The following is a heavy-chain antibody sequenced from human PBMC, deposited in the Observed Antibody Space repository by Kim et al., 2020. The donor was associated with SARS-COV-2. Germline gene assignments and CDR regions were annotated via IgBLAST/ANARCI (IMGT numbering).Heavy chain of an antibody. V-gene: IGHV3-11*05. J-gene: IGHJ4*02. CDR3: ARVSLGSSSWYYFDY. D-gene: IGHD6-13*01. Sequence: ADALKSRFTISRDNAKNSLYLQMNSLRADDTAVYYCARVSLGSSSWYYFDYWGQGTLVTVSS.